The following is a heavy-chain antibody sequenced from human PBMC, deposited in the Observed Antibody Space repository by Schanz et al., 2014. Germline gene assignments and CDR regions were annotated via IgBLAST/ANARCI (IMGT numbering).Heavy chain of an antibody. Sequence: QVQLVESGGGLVKPGGSLRLSCTASGFTFRDYQMTWIRQAPGKGLEWVSYITSGSAKFYADSVKGRFTISRDNAKNSLYLQMNSLRPEDTAVYYCAKEDRNHNSDYVYWGQGTLVTVSS. D-gene: IGHD3-22*01. CDR2: ITSGSAK. V-gene: IGHV3-11*04. CDR3: AKEDRNHNSDYVY. CDR1: GFTFRDYQ. J-gene: IGHJ4*02.